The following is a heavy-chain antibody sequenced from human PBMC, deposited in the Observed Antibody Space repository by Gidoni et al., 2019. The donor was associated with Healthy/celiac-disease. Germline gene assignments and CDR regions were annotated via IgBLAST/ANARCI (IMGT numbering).Heavy chain of an antibody. Sequence: QVQLVKSGAEVKKPGSSVKVSCKASGGTFSSYASSWVRQAPGQGLEWMGGIIPIFGTANYAQKFQGRVTITADESTSTAYMELSSLRSEDTAVYYCARDFPPGSGYYDYWGQGTLVTVSS. CDR1: GGTFSSYA. CDR3: ARDFPPGSGYYDY. J-gene: IGHJ4*02. D-gene: IGHD3-10*01. V-gene: IGHV1-69*01. CDR2: IIPIFGTA.